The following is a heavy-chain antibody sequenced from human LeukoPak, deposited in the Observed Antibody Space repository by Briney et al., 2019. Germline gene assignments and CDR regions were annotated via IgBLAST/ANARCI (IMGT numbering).Heavy chain of an antibody. CDR1: GFSFSVYE. J-gene: IGHJ3*01. Sequence: GGSLRLSCAASGFSFSVYEIHWIRQAPGKGLEWLSYISSNTGRIIYYADSVKGRFTISRDNTKTSLFLQMVSLRVEDTAVYYCARYYSDAFDVWGKGTVVTVSS. CDR2: ISSNTGRII. CDR3: ARYYSDAFDV. D-gene: IGHD3-10*01. V-gene: IGHV3-48*03.